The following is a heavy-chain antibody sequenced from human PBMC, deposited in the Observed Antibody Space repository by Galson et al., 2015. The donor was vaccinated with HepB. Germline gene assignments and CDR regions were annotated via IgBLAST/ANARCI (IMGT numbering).Heavy chain of an antibody. Sequence: TLSLTCTVSGGSISSGDYYWSWIRQPPGKGLEWIGYIYYSGSTYYNPSLKSRVTISVDTSKNQFSLKLSSVTAADTAVYYCARGEGGSSWPDAFDIWGQGTMVTVSS. CDR2: IYYSGST. V-gene: IGHV4-30-4*01. CDR1: GGSISSGDYY. D-gene: IGHD6-13*01. J-gene: IGHJ3*02. CDR3: ARGEGGSSWPDAFDI.